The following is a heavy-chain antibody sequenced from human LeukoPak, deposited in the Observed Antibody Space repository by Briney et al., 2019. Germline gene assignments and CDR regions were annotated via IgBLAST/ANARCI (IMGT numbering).Heavy chain of an antibody. D-gene: IGHD6-13*01. CDR1: GGSISSDY. CDR3: ARDSLVHPNRWFDP. J-gene: IGHJ5*02. Sequence: PSETLSLTCTVSGGSISSDYWSWIRQPDGKGLEWIGRIYTSGSTNYNPSLKSRVSMSVDTSTNRFSLKLSSVTAADTAVYYCARDSLVHPNRWFDPWGQGTLVIVSS. V-gene: IGHV4-4*07. CDR2: IYTSGST.